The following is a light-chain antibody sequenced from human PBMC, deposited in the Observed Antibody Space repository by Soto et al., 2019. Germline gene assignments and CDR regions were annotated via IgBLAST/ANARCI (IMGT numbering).Light chain of an antibody. CDR3: LEHNTYPFS. CDR2: GAS. Sequence: QMTQSPSSLSASVGDTVTISCRASQGIGDDLGWYQQKPGEAPRRFISGASILPSGVPSRFSGSGSGTAFTLTISGLQPEDCATYFCLEHNTYPFSFGGGTKVEIK. J-gene: IGKJ4*01. V-gene: IGKV1-17*01. CDR1: QGIGDD.